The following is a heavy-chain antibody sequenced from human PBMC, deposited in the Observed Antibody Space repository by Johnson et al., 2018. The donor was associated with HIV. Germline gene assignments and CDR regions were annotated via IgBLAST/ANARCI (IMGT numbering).Heavy chain of an antibody. Sequence: VQLVESGGGLVQPGGSLRLSCAASGFTFSDAWMSWVRQAPGKGLEWVGRIKSKTDGGTTDYAAPVKGRFTISRDDSKNTLYLQMNSLRAEDTAVYYCASLVGSSSGEAFDIWGQGTMVTVSS. V-gene: IGHV3-15*01. CDR2: IKSKTDGGTT. CDR3: ASLVGSSSGEAFDI. CDR1: GFTFSDAW. D-gene: IGHD6-6*01. J-gene: IGHJ3*02.